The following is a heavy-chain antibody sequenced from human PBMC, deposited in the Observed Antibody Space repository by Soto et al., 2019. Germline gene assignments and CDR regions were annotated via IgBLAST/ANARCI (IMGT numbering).Heavy chain of an antibody. CDR3: VRTSLVVAAATREDY. V-gene: IGHV3-74*01. J-gene: IGHJ4*02. CDR1: GFTFSSYW. Sequence: GGSLRLSCAASGFTFSSYWVHWVRPAPGKGLVWVSRINSDGSSTSYAGSVKGRFTISRDNAKNTLYLQMNSLRAEDTAVYYCVRTSLVVAAATREDYWGQGTLVTVSS. D-gene: IGHD2-15*01. CDR2: INSDGSST.